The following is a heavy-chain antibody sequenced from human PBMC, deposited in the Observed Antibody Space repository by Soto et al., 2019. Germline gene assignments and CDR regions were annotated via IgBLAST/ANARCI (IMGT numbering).Heavy chain of an antibody. CDR3: AKIIEGGSPNRPYDC. CDR2: ITHSDGST. CDR1: GFTFSNYA. J-gene: IGHJ4*02. V-gene: IGHV3-23*01. Sequence: GGSLRLSCAASGFTFSNYAMSWVRQAPGKGLEWVSTITHSDGSTYYADSVKGRFTISRDNSRTSLYLQMNSLRAEDTAVYYCAKIIEGGSPNRPYDCWGQGTLVTVSS. D-gene: IGHD3-10*01.